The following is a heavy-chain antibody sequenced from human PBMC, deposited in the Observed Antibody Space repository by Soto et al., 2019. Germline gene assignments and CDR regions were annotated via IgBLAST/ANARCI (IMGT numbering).Heavy chain of an antibody. J-gene: IGHJ4*02. V-gene: IGHV3-30*03. Sequence: VQLVESGGGLVKPGGSLRLSCAASGFTFSSYSMNWVRQAPGKGLEWVSVISFDGSNMYYAASVKGRFTISRDNSKNTLYLQMSSLRAEDTAMYYCATWGNIPGVYWGQGTLVAVSS. CDR3: ATWGNIPGVY. CDR2: ISFDGSNM. CDR1: GFTFSSYS. D-gene: IGHD3-16*01.